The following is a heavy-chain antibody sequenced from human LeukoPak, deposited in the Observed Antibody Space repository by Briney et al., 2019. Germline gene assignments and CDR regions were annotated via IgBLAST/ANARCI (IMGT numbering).Heavy chain of an antibody. Sequence: SETLSLTCTVSGGSISSGGYYWSWIRQHPGKGLEWIGYIYYSGSTYYNPSLKSRVTISVDTSKNQFSLKLSPVTAADTAVYYCARGRPLDAFDIWGQGTLVTVSS. CDR3: ARGRPLDAFDI. V-gene: IGHV4-31*03. CDR2: IYYSGST. CDR1: GGSISSGGYY. J-gene: IGHJ3*02.